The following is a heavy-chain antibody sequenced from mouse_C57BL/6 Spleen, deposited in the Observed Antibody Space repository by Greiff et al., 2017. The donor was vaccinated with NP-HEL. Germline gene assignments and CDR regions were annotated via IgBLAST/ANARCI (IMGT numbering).Heavy chain of an antibody. CDR1: GYAFSSSW. Sequence: VQGVESGPELVKPGASVKISCKASGYAFSSSWMNWVKQRPGKGLEWIGRIYPGDGDTNYNGKFKGKATLTADKSSSTAYMQLSSLTSEDSAVYFCAKGMMDYWGQGTSVTVSS. V-gene: IGHV1-82*01. CDR3: AKGMMDY. J-gene: IGHJ4*01. CDR2: IYPGDGDT.